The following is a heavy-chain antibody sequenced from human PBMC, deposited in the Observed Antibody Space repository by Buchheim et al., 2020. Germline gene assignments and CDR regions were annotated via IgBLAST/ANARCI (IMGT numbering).Heavy chain of an antibody. D-gene: IGHD5-24*01. CDR3: ARYKLDGYNLRGFDY. CDR2: SSSSSSYT. J-gene: IGHJ4*02. V-gene: IGHV3-11*06. CDR1: GFXFTAYY. Sequence: QVQLVVSGGGLVKPGGSLRLSCAASGFXFTAYYISSIRQAPGKGLEGVSYSSSSSSYTNYEDSGKGRFTISRDNAKNTRYLQMNSLRAEDTAVYYCARYKLDGYNLRGFDYWGQGTL.